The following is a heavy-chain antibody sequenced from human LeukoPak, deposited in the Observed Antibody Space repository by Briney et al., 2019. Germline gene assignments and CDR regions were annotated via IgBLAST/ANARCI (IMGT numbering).Heavy chain of an antibody. CDR3: ARAPASTVGSTTCYFDP. D-gene: IGHD1-26*01. V-gene: IGHV1-2*02. CDR2: FSPNSGGT. CDR1: GYTFTGYY. J-gene: IGHJ5*02. Sequence: ASVKVSCKSSGYTFTGYYLRWERQAPGQPLEWMGWFSPNSGGTIYEQKFKGRVTMAGDTSTSSAYMELTGVRSKDTAVYFCARAPASTVGSTTCYFDPWGQGTLVTVSS.